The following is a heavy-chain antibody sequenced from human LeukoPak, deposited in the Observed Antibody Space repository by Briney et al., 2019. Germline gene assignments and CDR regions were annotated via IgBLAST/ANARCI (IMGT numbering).Heavy chain of an antibody. D-gene: IGHD3-22*01. J-gene: IGHJ4*02. V-gene: IGHV4-4*07. Sequence: SETLSLTCTVSGGSISSYYWSWIRQPAGKGLEWIGRIYTSGSTNYNPSLKSRVTMSVDTSKNQFSLKLSSVTAADTAVYYCARVQYYYDSSGYYYFDYWGQGTLVTVSS. CDR3: ARVQYYYDSSGYYYFDY. CDR2: IYTSGST. CDR1: GGSISSYY.